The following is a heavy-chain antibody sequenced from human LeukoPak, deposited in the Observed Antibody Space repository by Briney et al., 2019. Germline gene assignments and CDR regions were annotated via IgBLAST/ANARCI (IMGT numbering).Heavy chain of an antibody. CDR2: TYYRGTT. V-gene: IGHV4-39*07. J-gene: IGHJ6*03. CDR1: GASISSTSYY. CDR3: AREIDVYGSGSYYLLYYYYYYMDV. D-gene: IGHD3-10*01. Sequence: PSETLPLTCTVSGASISSTSYYWGWIRQPPGKGLEWIGSTYYRGTTYYNPSLKSRVTISVDTSKNQFSLKLSSVTAADTAVYYCAREIDVYGSGSYYLLYYYYYYMDVWGKGTTVTVSS.